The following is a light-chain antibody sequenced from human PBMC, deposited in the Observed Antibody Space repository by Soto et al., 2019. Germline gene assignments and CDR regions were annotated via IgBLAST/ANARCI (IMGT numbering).Light chain of an antibody. V-gene: IGKV3-15*01. Sequence: EVVMTQSPATLSVSPGERATLSCRASQSVRSNLAWYQQKPGQAPRLLIFAASTRATVIPARFSASGTGTDFTLTISDVQPEDFAVYYCHQRQSWPRTFGQGTKVDIK. CDR1: QSVRSN. CDR2: AAS. J-gene: IGKJ1*01. CDR3: HQRQSWPRT.